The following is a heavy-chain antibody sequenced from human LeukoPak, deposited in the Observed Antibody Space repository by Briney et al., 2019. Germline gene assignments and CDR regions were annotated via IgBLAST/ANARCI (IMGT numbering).Heavy chain of an antibody. J-gene: IGHJ5*02. CDR3: ARAGGSSSNNWFDP. Sequence: PGGSLRLSCAASGFIFSDYYMTWLRQAPGKGLEWVSYISSSGSTIYSADSVKGRFTISRDNANNSLYLQMNSLRAEDTAVYYCARAGGSSSNNWFDPWGQGTLVTVSS. D-gene: IGHD6-13*01. CDR2: ISSSGSTI. V-gene: IGHV3-11*04. CDR1: GFIFSDYY.